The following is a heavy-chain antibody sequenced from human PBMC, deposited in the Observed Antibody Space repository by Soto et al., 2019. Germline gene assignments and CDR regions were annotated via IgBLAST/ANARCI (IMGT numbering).Heavy chain of an antibody. V-gene: IGHV3-64D*06. CDR3: VKAARITMIVVVEDAFDI. J-gene: IGHJ3*02. Sequence: GGSLRLSCSASGFTFSSYAMHWVRQAPGKGLEYVSAISSNGGSTYYADSVKGRFTISRDNSKNTLYLQMSSLRAEDTAVYYCVKAARITMIVVVEDAFDIWGQGTMVTVSS. CDR1: GFTFSSYA. D-gene: IGHD3-22*01. CDR2: ISSNGGST.